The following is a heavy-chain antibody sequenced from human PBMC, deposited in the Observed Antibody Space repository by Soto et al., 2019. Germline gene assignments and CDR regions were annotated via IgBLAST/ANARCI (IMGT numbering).Heavy chain of an antibody. Sequence: QVQLVESGGGVVQPGMSLRLSCAASGFTFSSYGMHWVRQAPGKGLEWVAVIWYDGSNKYYADSVKGRFTISRDNSKTTLDLQMNSLRAEDTAVYYCARGVVVPAATASINWFYHWGQGPLVTVSS. D-gene: IGHD2-2*01. V-gene: IGHV3-33*01. J-gene: IGHJ5*02. CDR1: GFTFSSYG. CDR2: IWYDGSNK. CDR3: ARGVVVPAATASINWFYH.